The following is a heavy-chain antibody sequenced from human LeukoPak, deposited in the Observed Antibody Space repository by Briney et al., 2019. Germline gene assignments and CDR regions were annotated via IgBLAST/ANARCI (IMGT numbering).Heavy chain of an antibody. J-gene: IGHJ4*02. CDR2: ISDNGGGA. D-gene: IGHD4/OR15-4a*01. CDR1: GFIFRNYA. CDR3: AKESGPLGAPLYDY. V-gene: IGHV3-23*01. Sequence: GGSLRLSWGASGFIFRNYAMSWVRQAPGEGLKWVAGISDNGGGAYYAESLKGRFTISRDNSKNMLYLQMNSLRVEDTAVYYCAKESGPLGAPLYDYWGRGILVTASS.